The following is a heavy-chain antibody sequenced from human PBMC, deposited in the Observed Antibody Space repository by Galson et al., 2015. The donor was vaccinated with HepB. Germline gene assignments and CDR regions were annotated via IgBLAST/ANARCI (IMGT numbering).Heavy chain of an antibody. CDR3: VKGWITMIVAGDY. V-gene: IGHV3-64D*06. Sequence: SLRLSCAASGFTFSSYAMHWVRQAPGKGLEYVSAISSNGGSTYYADSVKGRFTISRDNSKNTLYLQMSSLRAEDTAVYYCVKGWITMIVAGDYWGQGTLVTVSS. D-gene: IGHD3-22*01. CDR1: GFTFSSYA. J-gene: IGHJ4*02. CDR2: ISSNGGST.